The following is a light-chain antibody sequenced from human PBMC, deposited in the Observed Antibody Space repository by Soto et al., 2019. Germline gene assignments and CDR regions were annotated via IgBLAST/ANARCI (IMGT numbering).Light chain of an antibody. J-gene: IGKJ5*01. CDR1: QRVNTC. CDR2: AAS. Sequence: DIQMTHSPSTLSASVGDRVSITCRASQRVNTCLAWYQQKPGKAPTLLIYAASSLQSGVPSRFSGSGSGTGFTLAISSLQPEDFATYYCQQSDSIPITFGQGTRLEIK. CDR3: QQSDSIPIT. V-gene: IGKV1-39*01.